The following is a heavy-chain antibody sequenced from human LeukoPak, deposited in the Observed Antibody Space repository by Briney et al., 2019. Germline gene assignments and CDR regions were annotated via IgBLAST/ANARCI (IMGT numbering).Heavy chain of an antibody. CDR3: ARVYGDWTYYFDY. CDR1: GGTFSSYA. D-gene: IGHD4-17*01. J-gene: IGHJ4*02. Sequence: SVKVSCKASGGTFSSYAISWVRQAPGQGLEWMGGIIPIFGTANYAQKFQGRVTITADESTSTAYMELSSLRPEDTAVYYCARVYGDWTYYFDYWGQGTLVTVSS. V-gene: IGHV1-69*01. CDR2: IIPIFGTA.